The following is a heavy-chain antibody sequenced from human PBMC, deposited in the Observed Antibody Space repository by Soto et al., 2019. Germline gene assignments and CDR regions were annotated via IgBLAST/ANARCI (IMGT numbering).Heavy chain of an antibody. D-gene: IGHD2-21*01. V-gene: IGHV4-59*01. CDR3: ARDMGIGAFDI. Sequence: QVQLQESGPGLVKPSETLSLTCTVSGGSISSYYWSWIRQPPGKGLEWIGYIYYSGSTNYNPSLKSRVTISVDTSKNQFSLKLSSVTAADTAVYYCARDMGIGAFDIWGQGTMVTVSS. J-gene: IGHJ3*02. CDR2: IYYSGST. CDR1: GGSISSYY.